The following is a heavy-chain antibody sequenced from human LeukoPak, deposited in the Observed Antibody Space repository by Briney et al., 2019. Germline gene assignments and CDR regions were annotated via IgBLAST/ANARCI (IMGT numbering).Heavy chain of an antibody. D-gene: IGHD3-10*01. J-gene: IGHJ6*03. CDR1: GGSISIYY. V-gene: IGHV4-4*07. Sequence: SETLSLTFTVSGGSISIYYLNWIRPPAGKGLEWIGRIFTSGITNYNPSLKSRVTMSVDTSKNQFSLNLSSVTAADTAVYYCARESSGSYYNPLGYMDVWGKGTTVTVSS. CDR3: ARESSGSYYNPLGYMDV. CDR2: IFTSGIT.